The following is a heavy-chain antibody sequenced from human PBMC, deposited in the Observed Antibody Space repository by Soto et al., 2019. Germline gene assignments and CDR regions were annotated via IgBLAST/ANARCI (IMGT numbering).Heavy chain of an antibody. CDR3: ARTSRGYDYNGYFDF. CDR1: GGSGNSYY. D-gene: IGHD5-12*01. CDR2: IYYSGSA. Sequence: LETLSHTCTVSGGSGNSYYWSWIRQPPGKGLEWIGCIYYSGSANYNPSLKSRVTMSVDTSKNLFSLKLSSVTAADTAVFYCARTSRGYDYNGYFDFWGHGTLVTVSS. J-gene: IGHJ4*01. V-gene: IGHV4-59*08.